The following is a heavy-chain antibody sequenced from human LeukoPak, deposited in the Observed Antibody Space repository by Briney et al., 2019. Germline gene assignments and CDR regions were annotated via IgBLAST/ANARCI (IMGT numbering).Heavy chain of an antibody. Sequence: GGSLRLSCAASGFTVSSSYMTWVRQAPGKGLEWVSVIYGGGGTNYADSVKGRSTISRDNSRDTLHLQMNSLRVDDTAVYYCARALHLGGVAAFDYCGQGTLVTVSS. D-gene: IGHD3-3*01. CDR1: GFTVSSSY. CDR3: ARALHLGGVAAFDY. V-gene: IGHV3-66*01. J-gene: IGHJ4*02. CDR2: IYGGGGT.